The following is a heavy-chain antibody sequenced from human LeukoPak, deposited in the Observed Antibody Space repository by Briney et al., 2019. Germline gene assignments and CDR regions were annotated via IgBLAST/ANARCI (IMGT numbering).Heavy chain of an antibody. D-gene: IGHD3-22*01. J-gene: IGHJ4*02. CDR3: ARGGGYYDSSGFSTENDFDY. CDR2: INHSGST. Sequence: SETLSLTCAVYGGSFSGYYWSWIRQPPGKGLEWIGEINHSGSTNYNPSLKSRATISVDTSKNQFSLKLSSVTAADTAVYYCARGGGYYDSSGFSTENDFDYWGQGTLVTVSS. CDR1: GGSFSGYY. V-gene: IGHV4-34*01.